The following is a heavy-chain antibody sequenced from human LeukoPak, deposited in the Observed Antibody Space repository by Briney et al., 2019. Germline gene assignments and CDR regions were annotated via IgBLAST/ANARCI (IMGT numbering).Heavy chain of an antibody. J-gene: IGHJ4*02. V-gene: IGHV4-59*11. CDR1: GGSISSHY. D-gene: IGHD3-10*01. Sequence: SETLSLTCTVSGGSISSHYWSWIRQPPGKGREWIGYIYYSVSTNYNPSLKSRFTISVDTSKNQFSLKLSSVTAADTAVYYCARGRAGYFDYWGQGTLVTVSS. CDR3: ARGRAGYFDY. CDR2: IYYSVST.